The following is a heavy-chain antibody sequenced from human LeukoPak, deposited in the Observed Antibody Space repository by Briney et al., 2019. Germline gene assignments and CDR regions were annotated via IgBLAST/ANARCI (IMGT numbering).Heavy chain of an antibody. CDR3: VKDRHVQMIRGLYYDF. CDR1: GFTFDDYT. CDR2: ITWDGGRT. J-gene: IGHJ4*02. V-gene: IGHV3-43*01. Sequence: GGSLRLSCAASGFTFDDYTMHWVRQAPGKGLEWVSLITWDGGRTFYADSVKGRFTISRDNSKNSLYLQMNNLRSEDTALYYCVKDRHVQMIRGLYYDFWGQGTLVTVSS. D-gene: IGHD3-10*01.